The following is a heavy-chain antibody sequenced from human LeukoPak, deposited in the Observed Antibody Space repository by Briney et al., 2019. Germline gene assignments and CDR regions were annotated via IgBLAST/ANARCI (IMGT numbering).Heavy chain of an antibody. D-gene: IGHD2-2*01. J-gene: IGHJ4*02. CDR2: IYDSGST. V-gene: IGHV4-59*08. CDR3: ARHGGVVVPAVGIDY. Sequence: SETLSLTCTVSGGSISSYFWTWIRQPPGRGLEWIGYIYDSGSTNYNPSLQSRVTISVDTSKNQFSLKLSSVTAADTAVYYCARHGGVVVPAVGIDYWGQGTLVTVSS. CDR1: GGSISSYF.